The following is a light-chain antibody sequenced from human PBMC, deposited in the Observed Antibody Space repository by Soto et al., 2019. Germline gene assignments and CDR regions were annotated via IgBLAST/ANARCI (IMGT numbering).Light chain of an antibody. Sequence: EIVVTQSPATLSVSPGESATLSCRATQTLSVNLAWYQQKPGQAPRLLIYGASRRATGIPARFSGSGSGTEFTLTISSLQSEDFAFYYCHQYNDWPRTFGQGTKVEIK. CDR2: GAS. V-gene: IGKV3-15*01. CDR3: HQYNDWPRT. J-gene: IGKJ1*01. CDR1: QTLSVN.